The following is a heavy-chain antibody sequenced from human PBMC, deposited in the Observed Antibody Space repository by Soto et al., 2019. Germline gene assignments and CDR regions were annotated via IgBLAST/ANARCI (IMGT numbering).Heavy chain of an antibody. V-gene: IGHV3-33*01. J-gene: IGHJ6*01. CDR1: GFTFSSYG. CDR3: ARAGAVAGPPTNYYYGMDV. D-gene: IGHD6-19*01. CDR2: IWYDGSNK. Sequence: QVQLVESGGGVVQPGRSLRLSCAASGFTFSSYGMHWVRQAPGKGLEWVAVIWYDGSNKYYADSVKGRFTISRDNSKNTLYLQMNSLRAEDTAVYYCARAGAVAGPPTNYYYGMDVW.